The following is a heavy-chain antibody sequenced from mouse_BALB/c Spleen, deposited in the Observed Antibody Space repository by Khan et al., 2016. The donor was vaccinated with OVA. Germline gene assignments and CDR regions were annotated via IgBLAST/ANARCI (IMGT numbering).Heavy chain of an antibody. CDR1: GYTFTDYN. J-gene: IGHJ3*01. V-gene: IGHV1S29*02. Sequence: EVQLQESGPELVKPGASVKISCKASGYTFTDYNMDWVKQSHGESLEWLGYIFPNNGGTGYYQKFKTKATLTVDNSSSTDYMELRSLTSEDSAVYYCARSGYGSVAYWGQGTLVTVSA. CDR2: IFPNNGGT. CDR3: ARSGYGSVAY. D-gene: IGHD1-2*01.